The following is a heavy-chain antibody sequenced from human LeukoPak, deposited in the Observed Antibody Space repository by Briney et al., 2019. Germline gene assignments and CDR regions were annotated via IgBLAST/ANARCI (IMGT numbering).Heavy chain of an antibody. D-gene: IGHD6-13*01. CDR2: IWYDGSNK. Sequence: GGSLRLSCAASGFTFSTYGMHWVRQAPGKGLEWVAIIWYDGSNKYYADSVKGRFIISRDNSKNTLHLQMNSLRAEDTAVYYCARGPGITAAGTFTSFFDYWGQGTLVTVSS. J-gene: IGHJ4*02. CDR1: GFTFSTYG. V-gene: IGHV3-33*01. CDR3: ARGPGITAAGTFTSFFDY.